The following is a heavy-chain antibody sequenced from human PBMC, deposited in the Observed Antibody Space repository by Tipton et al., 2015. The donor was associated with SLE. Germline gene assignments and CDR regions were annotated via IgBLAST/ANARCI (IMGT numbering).Heavy chain of an antibody. CDR2: VNHDRDT. V-gene: IGHV4-34*01. D-gene: IGHD3-22*01. J-gene: IGHJ5*02. Sequence: TLSLTCAVYGGSLSGYYWSWIRQAPGQGLEWIGGVNHDRDTIYNPSLKSRVTISVDTSKNQFSLKLSSVTAADTAVYYCARAYYYASGGFSNPWFNWFDPWGQGTLVTVSS. CDR3: ARAYYYASGGFSNPWFNWFDP. CDR1: GGSLSGYY.